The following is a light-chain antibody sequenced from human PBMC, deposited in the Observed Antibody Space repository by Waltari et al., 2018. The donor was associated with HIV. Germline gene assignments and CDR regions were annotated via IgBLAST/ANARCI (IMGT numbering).Light chain of an antibody. CDR2: DVT. Sequence: QSALTQPASVSGSPGQPITISCTGTSSDVGGYNYVPWYQQHPGKAPKHMVYDVTNRPSGVSNRFSGSKSGNTAFLTISGLQAEDEADYYCSSYTTSRTVVFGGGTKLTVL. CDR3: SSYTTSRTVV. CDR1: SSDVGGYNY. J-gene: IGLJ2*01. V-gene: IGLV2-14*03.